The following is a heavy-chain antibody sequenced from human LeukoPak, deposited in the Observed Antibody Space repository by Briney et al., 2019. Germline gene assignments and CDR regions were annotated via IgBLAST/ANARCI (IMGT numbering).Heavy chain of an antibody. J-gene: IGHJ4*02. D-gene: IGHD2-15*01. CDR1: GLTFSDYA. CDR2: ITSGFTP. CDR3: AKDYSDSKVADVFFEY. V-gene: IGHV3-23*01. Sequence: GGSLSLSCAASGLTFSDYAMSWFRQAPGKGLEWVSGITSGFTPHYADSVKGRFTISRDNSKNTFHLQLNSLRAEDTAVYYCAKDYSDSKVADVFFEYWGQGTLVTVSS.